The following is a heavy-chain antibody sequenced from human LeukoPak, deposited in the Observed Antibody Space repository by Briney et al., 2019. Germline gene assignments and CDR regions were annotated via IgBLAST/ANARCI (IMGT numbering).Heavy chain of an antibody. CDR1: GGSFSGYY. V-gene: IGHV4-34*01. CDR3: ARRDGYNFYFDY. J-gene: IGHJ4*02. CDR2: INHSGST. D-gene: IGHD5-24*01. Sequence: PSETLSLTCAVYGGSFSGYYWSWIRQPPGKGLEWIGEINHSGSTNYNPSLKSRVTISVDTSKNQFSLKLSSVTAADTAVYYCARRDGYNFYFDYWGQGTLVTVSS.